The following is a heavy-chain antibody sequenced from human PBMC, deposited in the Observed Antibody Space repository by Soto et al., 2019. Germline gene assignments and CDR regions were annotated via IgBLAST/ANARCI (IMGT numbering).Heavy chain of an antibody. D-gene: IGHD2-2*01. V-gene: IGHV3-23*01. CDR3: AMIIIPAATNFY. Sequence: EVQLLESGGGLVQPGGSLRLSCAASGITFTAYAMSWVRQAPGKGLEWVSSISGSGGSTYYADSVKGRLTISRDHSKNTLYLQMNSLRAEDTAVYYCAMIIIPAATNFYWGQGTLVTVSS. J-gene: IGHJ4*02. CDR1: GITFTAYA. CDR2: ISGSGGST.